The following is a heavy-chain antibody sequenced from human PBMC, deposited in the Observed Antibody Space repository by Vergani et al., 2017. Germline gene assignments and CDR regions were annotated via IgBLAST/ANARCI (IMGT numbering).Heavy chain of an antibody. CDR2: ISSGGGST. V-gene: IGHV3-23*01. D-gene: IGHD3-3*01. CDR3: AKVAYYDFWGDRNGFDP. Sequence: EVQLLESGGGLVQPGGSLRLSCAASGFTFSSYAMSWVRQAPGKGLEWVSAISSGGGSTYYADSVKGRFTNSRDNAKNTLYLQMNRLRAEDTAVYYCAKVAYYDFWGDRNGFDPWGRGTLVTVSS. J-gene: IGHJ5*02. CDR1: GFTFSSYA.